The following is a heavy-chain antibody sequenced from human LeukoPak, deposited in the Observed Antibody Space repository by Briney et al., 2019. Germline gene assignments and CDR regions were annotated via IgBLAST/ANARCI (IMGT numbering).Heavy chain of an antibody. CDR1: GFSVTSHG. D-gene: IGHD3-22*01. V-gene: IGHV3-33*03. J-gene: IGHJ4*02. CDR2: IWSDGTNK. Sequence: GMSLRPSCAASGFSVTSHGMHWVRQAPGKGLEWVAVIWSDGTNKYYADSVKGRFTISRDNSKSTWFLQMHSLRAEDTAIYYCAKDDYYYEIGYWGQGTLVTVSS. CDR3: AKDDYYYEIGY.